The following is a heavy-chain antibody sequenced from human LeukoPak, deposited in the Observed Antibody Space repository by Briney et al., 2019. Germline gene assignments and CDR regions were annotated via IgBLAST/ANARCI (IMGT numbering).Heavy chain of an antibody. CDR2: ISDSGGNT. CDR1: GFTFRSYA. J-gene: IGHJ4*02. D-gene: IGHD1-26*01. V-gene: IGHV3-23*01. CDR3: AKDLRSYVNFDY. Sequence: GGSLRLSCAASGFTFRSYAMSWVRQAAGKGLEWVSAISDSGGNTYYADSVKGRFTISRDNSKNTLYLQMNSLRAEDTAVYYCAKDLRSYVNFDYWGQGTLVTVSS.